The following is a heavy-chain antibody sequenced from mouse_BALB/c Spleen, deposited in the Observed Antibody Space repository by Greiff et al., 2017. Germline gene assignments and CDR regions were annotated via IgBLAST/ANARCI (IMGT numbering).Heavy chain of an antibody. CDR2: INSNGGST. Sequence: EVKLVESGGGLVQPGGSLKLSCAASGFTFSSYGMSWVRQTPDKRLELVATINSNGGSTYYPDSVKGRFTISRDNAKNTLYLQMSSLKSEDTAMYYCASSGTWFAYWGQGTLVTVSA. V-gene: IGHV5-6-3*01. D-gene: IGHD4-1*01. J-gene: IGHJ3*01. CDR3: ASSGTWFAY. CDR1: GFTFSSYG.